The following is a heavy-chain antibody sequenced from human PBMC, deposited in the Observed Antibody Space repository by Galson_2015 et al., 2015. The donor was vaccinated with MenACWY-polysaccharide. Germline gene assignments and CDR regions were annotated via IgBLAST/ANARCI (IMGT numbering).Heavy chain of an antibody. CDR3: AKDSSSSGYYFDY. CDR1: GFTFSTYA. V-gene: IGHV3-30*18. Sequence: SLRLSCAASGFTFSTYAIHWVRQAPGKGLEWVAVISYDGGNKYYADSVKGRFTISRDNSKNTLYLQMNSLRAEDTALYYCAKDSSSSGYYFDYWGQRTLVTVSS. J-gene: IGHJ4*02. CDR2: ISYDGGNK. D-gene: IGHD3-22*01.